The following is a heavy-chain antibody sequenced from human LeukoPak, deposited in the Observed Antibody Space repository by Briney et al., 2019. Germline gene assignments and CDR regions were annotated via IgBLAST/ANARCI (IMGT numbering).Heavy chain of an antibody. J-gene: IGHJ4*02. CDR3: VRDGRDSTAYSLH. D-gene: IGHD3-22*01. CDR2: ISGYDGDT. Sequence: ASVNVSCKASGWTLPSYGISWVGQAPGQGPAWMGWISGYDGDTNYAQKFQGRVAMTTETSTSTAYMGLTSVRSDDTAVYYCVRDGRDSTAYSLHWGQGTLVTVSS. V-gene: IGHV1-18*01. CDR1: GWTLPSYG.